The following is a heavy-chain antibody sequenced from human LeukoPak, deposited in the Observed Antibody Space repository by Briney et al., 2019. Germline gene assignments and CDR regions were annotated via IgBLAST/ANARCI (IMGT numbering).Heavy chain of an antibody. J-gene: IGHJ4*02. CDR1: GFTFSNFA. CDR2: ISNDGSDK. D-gene: IGHD2-15*01. Sequence: PGRSLRLSCAASGFTFSNFAMHWVRQAPGKGLEWVVVISNDGSDKYYADSVKGRFTISRDNSKITLYLQINSLRTEDTAVYYCARLETRGSAQAGGDYWGQGTLVTVSS. V-gene: IGHV3-30-3*01. CDR3: ARLETRGSAQAGGDY.